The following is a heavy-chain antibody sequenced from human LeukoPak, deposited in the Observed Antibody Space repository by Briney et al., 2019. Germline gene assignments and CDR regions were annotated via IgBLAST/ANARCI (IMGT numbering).Heavy chain of an antibody. D-gene: IGHD5-18*01. CDR3: ARHVCSYGYFPLFDY. J-gene: IGHJ4*02. Sequence: SETLSLTCSVSGDSINGYYWGWIRQPPGKGLEWIGSIYYSGSTYYNPSLKSRVTISVDTSKNQFSLKLSSVTAADTAVYYCARHVCSYGYFPLFDYWGQGTLVTVSS. CDR1: GDSINGYY. CDR2: IYYSGST. V-gene: IGHV4-39*01.